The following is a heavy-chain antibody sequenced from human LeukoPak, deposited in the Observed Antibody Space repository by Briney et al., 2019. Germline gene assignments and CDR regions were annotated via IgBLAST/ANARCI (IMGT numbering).Heavy chain of an antibody. D-gene: IGHD5-24*01. V-gene: IGHV3-21*01. CDR3: ARGRRDGYNLIDAFDI. CDR1: GFTFRSYN. CDR2: TTSSSSYI. J-gene: IGHJ3*02. Sequence: GWSLRLSCAACGFTFRSYNMNWVRPAPGKGLAWVSSTTSSSSYIYYADSVKGRFTSSRDNAKNSLFLEMNSLRAEDTAVYYCARGRRDGYNLIDAFDIWGLGSMVTVSS.